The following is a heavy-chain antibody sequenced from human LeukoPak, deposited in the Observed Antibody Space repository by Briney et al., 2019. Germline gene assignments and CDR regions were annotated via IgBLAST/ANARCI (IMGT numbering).Heavy chain of an antibody. CDR3: AKGAEEGVVITSVYYYYMDV. CDR2: ISGSGYNT. D-gene: IGHD3-22*01. J-gene: IGHJ6*03. CDR1: GVTFNSHG. V-gene: IGHV3-23*01. Sequence: GGSLRLSCAASGVTFNSHGMSWVRQSPGKGLEWVATISGSGYNTYYADSVRGRVTISRDNSKNTVYLQMNTLRAADTAVYYCAKGAEEGVVITSVYYYYMDVWGKGTTVTISS.